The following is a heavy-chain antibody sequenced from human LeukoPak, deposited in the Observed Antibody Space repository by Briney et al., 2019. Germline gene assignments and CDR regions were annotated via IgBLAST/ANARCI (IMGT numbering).Heavy chain of an antibody. CDR1: GFTFSSYA. CDR3: AKEPFLDSSGYYYVPFPADY. CDR2: ISGSGGST. V-gene: IGHV3-23*01. Sequence: GGSLRLPCAASGFTFSSYAMSWVRQAPGKGLEWVSAISGSGGSTYYADSVKGRFTIPRDNSKNTLYLQMNSLRAEDTAVYYCAKEPFLDSSGYYYVPFPADYWGQGTLVTVSS. J-gene: IGHJ4*02. D-gene: IGHD3-22*01.